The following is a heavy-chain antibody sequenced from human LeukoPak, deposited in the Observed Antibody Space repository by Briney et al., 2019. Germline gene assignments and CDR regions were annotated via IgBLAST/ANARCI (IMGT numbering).Heavy chain of an antibody. Sequence: PGGSLRLSCAASGFTFSTYAMNWVRQAPGKGLESVSGISSSGTTWYADSVKGRFTISRDNSKYTLYLQMDSLRAEDTAVYYCAKDPGGGLDYWGQGTLVTVSS. V-gene: IGHV3-23*01. CDR2: ISSSGTT. CDR1: GFTFSTYA. J-gene: IGHJ4*02. CDR3: AKDPGGGLDY. D-gene: IGHD3-10*01.